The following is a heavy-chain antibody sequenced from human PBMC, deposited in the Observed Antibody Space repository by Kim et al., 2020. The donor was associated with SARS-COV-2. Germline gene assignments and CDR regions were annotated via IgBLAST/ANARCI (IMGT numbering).Heavy chain of an antibody. Sequence: GGSLRLSCAASGFTFSSYGMHWVRQAPGKGLEWVAVISYDGSNKYYADSVKGRFTISRDNSKNTLYLQMNSLRAEDTAVYYCAKAGIMVRGVRSTLVDPWGQGTLVTVSS. D-gene: IGHD3-10*01. J-gene: IGHJ5*02. CDR1: GFTFSSYG. CDR2: ISYDGSNK. V-gene: IGHV3-30*18. CDR3: AKAGIMVRGVRSTLVDP.